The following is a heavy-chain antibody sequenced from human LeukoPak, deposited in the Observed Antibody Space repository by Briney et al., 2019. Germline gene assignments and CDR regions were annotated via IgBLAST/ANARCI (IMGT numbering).Heavy chain of an antibody. CDR2: ISGSGGST. D-gene: IGHD2-15*01. J-gene: IGHJ4*02. V-gene: IGHV3-23*01. CDR3: AKDRGRTWVQVAN. Sequence: GGSLRLSCAASGFTFSSDAMGWVRQAPGKGLEWVSGISGSGGSTYYADSVKGRFTISRDNSKNTLYLQMNSLRVKDTAVYYCAKDRGRTWVQVANWGQGTLVTVSS. CDR1: GFTFSSDA.